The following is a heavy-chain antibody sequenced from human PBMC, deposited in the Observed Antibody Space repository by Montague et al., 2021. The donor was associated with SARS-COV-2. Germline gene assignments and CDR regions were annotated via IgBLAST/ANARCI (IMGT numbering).Heavy chain of an antibody. V-gene: IGHV4-39*02. D-gene: IGHD3-10*01. J-gene: IGHJ4*02. CDR2: IYYSGTT. CDR3: ARAMIRGVTTPFDY. CDR1: SGSIISSSYY. Sequence: SETLSLTCSVSSGSIISSSYYWGWIRQPPGKELEWIGNIYYSGTTYYNPSLQSRVTISVDTSKNHLSLRLSSVTAADTAVYFCARAMIRGVTTPFDYWGQGSQVTVSS.